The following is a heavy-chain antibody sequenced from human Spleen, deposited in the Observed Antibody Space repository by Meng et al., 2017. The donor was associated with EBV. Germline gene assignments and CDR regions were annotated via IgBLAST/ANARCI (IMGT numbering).Heavy chain of an antibody. J-gene: IGHJ4*02. CDR1: GFSLSTRGVG. Sequence: HTTLKESGPTPVKPTQPLTLTCTFSGFSLSTRGVGVGWIRQPPGKALEWLALIYWDDDTRYSPSLKSRLTITKDTSKNQVVLTMTNMDPVDTATYYCAHIIVARPFDSWGQGTLVTVSS. D-gene: IGHD6-6*01. CDR2: IYWDDDT. V-gene: IGHV2-5*02. CDR3: AHIIVARPFDS.